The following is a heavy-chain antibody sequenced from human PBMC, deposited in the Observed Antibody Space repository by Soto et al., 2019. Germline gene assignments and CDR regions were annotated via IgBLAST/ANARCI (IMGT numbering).Heavy chain of an antibody. J-gene: IGHJ3*02. CDR1: GFTFSSYA. V-gene: IGHV3-23*01. CDR3: AKDRSGSYSRNAFDI. Sequence: LRLSCAASGFTFSSYAMSWVRQAPGKGLEWVSAISGSGGSTYHADSVKGRFTISRDNSKNTLYLQMNSLRAEDTAVYYRAKDRSGSYSRNAFDIWGQGTMVTVSS. D-gene: IGHD1-26*01. CDR2: ISGSGGST.